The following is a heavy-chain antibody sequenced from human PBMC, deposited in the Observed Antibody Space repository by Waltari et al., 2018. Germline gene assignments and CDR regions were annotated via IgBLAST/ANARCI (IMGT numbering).Heavy chain of an antibody. CDR1: GGSISSSSYY. CDR2: IYYSGST. V-gene: IGHV4-39*01. J-gene: IGHJ3*02. Sequence: QLQLQESGPGLVKPSETLSLTCTVSGGSISSSSYYWGWIRQPPGKGLEWIGSIYYSGSTYYNPSLKSRVTISVDTSKNQFSLKLSSVTAADTAVYYCARLSGTRAFDIWGQGTMVTVSS. CDR3: ARLSGTRAFDI.